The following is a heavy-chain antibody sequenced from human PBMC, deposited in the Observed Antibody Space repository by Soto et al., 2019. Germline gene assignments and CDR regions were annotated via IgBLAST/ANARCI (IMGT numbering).Heavy chain of an antibody. J-gene: IGHJ4*02. CDR2: INPSSDAT. Sequence: ASVKVSCKASGYRFTAYYMHWVRQAPGQGLEWMAIINPSSDATTYAQRFQGRLTMTRDTSTSTVYMELSSLRSEDTAVYYCARVKHSYGLPYYFDYWGQGTLVTVSS. V-gene: IGHV1-46*01. D-gene: IGHD5-18*01. CDR1: GYRFTAYY. CDR3: ARVKHSYGLPYYFDY.